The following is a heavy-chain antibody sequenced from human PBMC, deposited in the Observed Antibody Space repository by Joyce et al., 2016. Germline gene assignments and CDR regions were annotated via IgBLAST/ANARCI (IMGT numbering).Heavy chain of an antibody. CDR1: GYSLPTYY. CDR2: INPAGTST. V-gene: IGHV1-46*01. CDR3: ARSYGTYSHFDI. J-gene: IGHJ3*02. D-gene: IGHD2-15*01. Sequence: QVQLVQSGAEVQRPGASVKISCKASGYSLPTYYMHWVRQTPGQGLEWMGVINPAGTSTGYPQKFRGRVTVTSDTSTSTVYMQMSSLRSEDTAVYYCARSYGTYSHFDIWGQGTMVTVSS.